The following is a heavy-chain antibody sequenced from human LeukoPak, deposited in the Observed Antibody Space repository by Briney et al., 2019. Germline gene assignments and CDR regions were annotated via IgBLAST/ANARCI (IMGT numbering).Heavy chain of an antibody. Sequence: AASVKVSCKASGYTFTSYDINWVRQATGQGLEWMGWMNPNSGKTGYAQKFQGRVTMTRNTSISTAYMELSSLRSEDTAVYYCARRGGPDYDFWSGYYISYYYYYYGMDVWGQGTTVTVSS. CDR2: MNPNSGKT. CDR3: ARRGGPDYDFWSGYYISYYYYYYGMDV. J-gene: IGHJ6*02. V-gene: IGHV1-8*01. CDR1: GYTFTSYD. D-gene: IGHD3-3*01.